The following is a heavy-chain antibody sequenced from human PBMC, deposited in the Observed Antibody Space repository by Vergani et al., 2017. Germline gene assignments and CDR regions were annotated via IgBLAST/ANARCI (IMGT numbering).Heavy chain of an antibody. D-gene: IGHD3-3*01. CDR3: ARAPIGSTIFGVVIIRFAFDI. V-gene: IGHV4-61*02. CDR1: GGSINSHNYY. CDR2: IHTSGST. Sequence: QVQLQESGPGLVKPSQTLSLTCTVSGGSINSHNYYWSWIRQPAGKGLEWIGRIHTSGSTNYNPSLKSRVTMSEDTSKTQFSLNLTSVTAADTAVYYCARAPIGSTIFGVVIIRFAFDIWGQGTMVTVSS. J-gene: IGHJ3*02.